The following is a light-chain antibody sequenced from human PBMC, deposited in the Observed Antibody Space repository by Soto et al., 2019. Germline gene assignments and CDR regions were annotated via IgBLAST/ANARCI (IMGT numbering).Light chain of an antibody. J-gene: IGLJ2*01. Sequence: QSVLTQPPSVSGAPGQRVTISCTGSISNIGAGYDVHWYQKLPGTAPKLLSYGNSNRPSGVPDRFSGSKSGTSASLAITGLQAEDESDYYCQSYDSSLSGFVVFGGGTKLTVL. V-gene: IGLV1-40*01. CDR3: QSYDSSLSGFVV. CDR2: GNS. CDR1: ISNIGAGYD.